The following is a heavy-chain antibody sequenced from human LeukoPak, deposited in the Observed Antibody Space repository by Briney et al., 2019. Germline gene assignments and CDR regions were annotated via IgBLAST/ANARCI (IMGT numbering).Heavy chain of an antibody. Sequence: PGGSLRLSCAASGFTFSSYSMNWVPQAPGKGLEWVSYISSSSSTIYYADSVKGRFTISRDNAKNSLYLQMNSLRAEDTAVYYCARVYYYGSGSYYNVGGFDYWGQGTLVTVSS. CDR2: ISSSSSTI. CDR3: ARVYYYGSGSYYNVGGFDY. D-gene: IGHD3-10*01. J-gene: IGHJ4*02. CDR1: GFTFSSYS. V-gene: IGHV3-48*01.